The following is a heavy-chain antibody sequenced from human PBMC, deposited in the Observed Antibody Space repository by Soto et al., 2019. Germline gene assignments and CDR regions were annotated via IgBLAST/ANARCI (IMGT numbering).Heavy chain of an antibody. V-gene: IGHV3-23*01. J-gene: IGHJ5*02. D-gene: IGHD6-19*01. CDR1: GFTFSSSA. CDR3: AKDISSGWIKNWFDP. CDR2: ISAGGGST. Sequence: EVQLLESGGGLVQPGGSLRLSCAAAGFTFSSSAMSWVRQAPGKGLEWVSAISAGGGSTYYAGSVKGRFTISRDNYKDTLYLQMTSLRAEDTAVYYCAKDISSGWIKNWFDPWGQGTLVTVSS.